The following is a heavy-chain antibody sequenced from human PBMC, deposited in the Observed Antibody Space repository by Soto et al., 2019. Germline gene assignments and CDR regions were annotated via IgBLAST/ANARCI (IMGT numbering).Heavy chain of an antibody. D-gene: IGHD2-15*01. J-gene: IGHJ6*02. CDR3: ARVDSMVVAADGYYYYYGMDV. Sequence: ASVKVSCKASGYTFTSYGISWVRQAPGQGLEWMGWISAYNGNTSYAQKLQGRVTMTTDTSTSTAYMELRSLRSDDTAVYYCARVDSMVVAADGYYYYYGMDVWGQGTTVTVSS. V-gene: IGHV1-18*01. CDR1: GYTFTSYG. CDR2: ISAYNGNT.